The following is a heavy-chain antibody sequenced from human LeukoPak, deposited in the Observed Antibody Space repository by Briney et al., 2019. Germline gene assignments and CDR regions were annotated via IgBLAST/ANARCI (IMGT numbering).Heavy chain of an antibody. Sequence: SQTLSLTCTVSGGSISSGDYYWSWIRQPPGKGLEWIGYIYYSGSTYYNPSLKSRVTISVDTSKNQFSLKLSSVTAADTAVYYCARGVGYYPYYFYYWGQGTLVTVSS. CDR1: GGSISSGDYY. J-gene: IGHJ4*02. V-gene: IGHV4-30-4*01. D-gene: IGHD3-3*01. CDR3: ARGVGYYPYYFYY. CDR2: IYYSGST.